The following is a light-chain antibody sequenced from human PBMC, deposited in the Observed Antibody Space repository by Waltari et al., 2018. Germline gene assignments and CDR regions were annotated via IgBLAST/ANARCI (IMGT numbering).Light chain of an antibody. V-gene: IGKV1-33*01. Sequence: DIQMTPSPSSLSASVGERVTITCQASQDISNHLNWYQHKPGKAPQVLIYDASNLETGVPSRFSGSGSGTDYTFIIRSLQPEDVATYYCQQRDRDFGGGTKVEIK. CDR2: DAS. CDR1: QDISNH. J-gene: IGKJ4*01. CDR3: QQRDRD.